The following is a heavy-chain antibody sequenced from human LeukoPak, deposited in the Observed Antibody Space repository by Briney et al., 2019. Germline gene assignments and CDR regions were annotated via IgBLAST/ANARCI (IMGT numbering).Heavy chain of an antibody. V-gene: IGHV3-21*04. CDR2: ISSGSTYI. CDR1: GFTFSTYN. D-gene: IGHD5-24*01. Sequence: GGSLRLSCAASGFTFSTYNMNWVRQAPGKGLEWVSSISSGSTYIYYADSVKGRFTISRDNARNSLYLQMNSLRAEDTAVYYCTREQWLPDYWGQGTLVTVSS. CDR3: TREQWLPDY. J-gene: IGHJ4*02.